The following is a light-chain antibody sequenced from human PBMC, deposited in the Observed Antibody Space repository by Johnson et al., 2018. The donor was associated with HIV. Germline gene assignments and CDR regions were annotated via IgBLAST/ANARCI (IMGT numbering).Light chain of an antibody. CDR3: GTWDDSLSALYV. J-gene: IGLJ1*01. Sequence: QSVLTQPPSVSAAPGQKVTISCSGSSSNIGNNYVSWYQQIPGTAPKLLIYESNKRPSGIPDRFSGSKSGTSATLGITGLQTGDEADYYCGTWDDSLSALYVFGTGTKVTVL. CDR2: ESN. CDR1: SSNIGNNY. V-gene: IGLV1-51*02.